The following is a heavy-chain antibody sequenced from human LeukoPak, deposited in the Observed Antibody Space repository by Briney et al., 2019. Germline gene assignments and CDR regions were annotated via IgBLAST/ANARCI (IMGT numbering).Heavy chain of an antibody. V-gene: IGHV1-8*01. Sequence: ASVKVSCKASGYTFTIYDINWVRQATGQGIEWMGWMNPNSGNTGYAQKFQGRVTMTRNTSISTAYMELSSLRSEDTAVYYCARVARGPYCSGGSCYSEQYFQHWGQGTLVTVSS. CDR3: ARVARGPYCSGGSCYSEQYFQH. CDR2: MNPNSGNT. J-gene: IGHJ1*01. CDR1: GYTFTIYD. D-gene: IGHD2-15*01.